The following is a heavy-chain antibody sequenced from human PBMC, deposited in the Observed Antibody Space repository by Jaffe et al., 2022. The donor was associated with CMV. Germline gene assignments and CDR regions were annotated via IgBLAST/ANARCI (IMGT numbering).Heavy chain of an antibody. V-gene: IGHV1-2*02. CDR2: INPNSGGT. Sequence: QVQLVQSGAEVKKPGASVKVSCKASGYTFTGYYMHWVRQAPGQGLEWMGWINPNSGGTNYAQKFQGRVTMTRDTSISTAYMELSRLRSDDTAVYYCARVSLTMVRGVFNWFDPWGQGTLVTVSS. J-gene: IGHJ5*02. D-gene: IGHD3-10*01. CDR3: ARVSLTMVRGVFNWFDP. CDR1: GYTFTGYY.